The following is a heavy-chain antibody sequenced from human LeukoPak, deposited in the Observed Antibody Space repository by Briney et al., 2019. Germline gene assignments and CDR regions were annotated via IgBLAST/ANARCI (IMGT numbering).Heavy chain of an antibody. CDR2: ISGSGDST. D-gene: IGHD4-11*01. J-gene: IGHJ6*03. CDR1: GFTFSNYV. Sequence: PGGSLRLSCAASGFTFSNYVMRWVRQAPGKGLEWVSGISGSGDSTYYADSVKGRFTISRDNSKNTLYLQMNSLRAEDTAVYYCARRDYSNYGGLAYYYYYYMDVWGKGTTVTVSS. V-gene: IGHV3-23*01. CDR3: ARRDYSNYGGLAYYYYYYMDV.